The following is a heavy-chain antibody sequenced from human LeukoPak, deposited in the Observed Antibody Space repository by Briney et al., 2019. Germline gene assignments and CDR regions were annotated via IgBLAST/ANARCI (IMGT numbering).Heavy chain of an antibody. CDR2: ISYDGTNK. D-gene: IGHD2-15*01. CDR3: ARYCSGGCYSGVDY. CDR1: GFTFSSYA. J-gene: IGHJ4*02. Sequence: GRSLRLSCAASGFTFSSYAMHWVRQAPGKGLEWVAVISYDGTNKYYADSVKGRFTISRDNSKNTLYLQMNSLRAEDTAVYYCARYCSGGCYSGVDYWGQGTLVTVPS. V-gene: IGHV3-30-3*01.